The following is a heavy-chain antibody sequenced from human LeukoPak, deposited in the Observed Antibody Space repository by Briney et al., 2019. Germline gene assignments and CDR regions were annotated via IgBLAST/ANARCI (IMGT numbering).Heavy chain of an antibody. J-gene: IGHJ4*02. Sequence: PSETLSLTCTVSGGSISSSSYYWGWIRQPPGKGLEWIGSIYYSGSTYYNPSLKSRVTISVDTSKNQFSLKLSSVTAADTAVYYCARRGRDGYISGVFDYWGQGTLVTVSS. CDR1: GGSISSSSYY. V-gene: IGHV4-39*07. CDR2: IYYSGST. D-gene: IGHD5-24*01. CDR3: ARRGRDGYISGVFDY.